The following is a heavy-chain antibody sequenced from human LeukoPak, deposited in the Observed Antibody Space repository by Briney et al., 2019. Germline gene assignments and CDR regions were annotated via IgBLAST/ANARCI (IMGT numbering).Heavy chain of an antibody. J-gene: IGHJ4*02. CDR1: GYTFTSYA. D-gene: IGHD6-19*01. CDR2: INAGNGNT. V-gene: IGHV1-3*01. Sequence: ASVKVSCKASGYTFTSYAMHWVREAPGQRLEWMGWINAGNGNTKYSQKFQGRVSITRDTSASTAYVELSSLRSEDTAVYYCARGRAVAVGYFDYWGQGTLVTVSS. CDR3: ARGRAVAVGYFDY.